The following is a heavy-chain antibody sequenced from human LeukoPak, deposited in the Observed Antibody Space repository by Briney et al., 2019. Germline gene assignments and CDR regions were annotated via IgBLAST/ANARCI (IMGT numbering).Heavy chain of an antibody. Sequence: GGSLRLSCAASGFTFSSYSMNWVRQFPGKGLEWVSYISASGTTVYYADSVKGRFTISRDNAKNSLFLQMNSLRAEDTAVYYCASGTQSDCWGQGTLVTVSS. CDR2: ISASGTTV. V-gene: IGHV3-48*04. D-gene: IGHD1-14*01. CDR3: ASGTQSDC. CDR1: GFTFSSYS. J-gene: IGHJ4*02.